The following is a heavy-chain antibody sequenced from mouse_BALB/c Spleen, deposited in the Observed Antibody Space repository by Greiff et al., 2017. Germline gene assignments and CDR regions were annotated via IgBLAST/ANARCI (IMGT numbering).Heavy chain of an antibody. Sequence: EVKLMESGGGLVKPGGSLKLSCAASGFTFSSYTMSWVRQTPEKRLEWVATISSGGGNTYYPDSVKGRFTISRDNAKNNLYLQMSSLRSEDTALYYCARLDGKERLYAMDYWGQGTSVTVSS. CDR2: ISSGGGNT. J-gene: IGHJ4*01. CDR1: GFTFSSYT. CDR3: ARLDGKERLYAMDY. V-gene: IGHV5-9*03. D-gene: IGHD2-1*01.